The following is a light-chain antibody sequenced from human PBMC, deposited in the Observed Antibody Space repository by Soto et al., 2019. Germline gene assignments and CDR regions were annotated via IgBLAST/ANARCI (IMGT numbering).Light chain of an antibody. CDR1: SSDVGAYNY. Sequence: QSVLTQPPSASGSPGQSATISCTGTSSDVGAYNYVSWYQQHPGKAPKLMMYEVTKRPSGVPDRFSGSKSGNTASLTVSGLLAEDEADYYCSSHAGINNVVFGGGTKLTVL. V-gene: IGLV2-8*01. CDR2: EVT. J-gene: IGLJ3*02. CDR3: SSHAGINNVV.